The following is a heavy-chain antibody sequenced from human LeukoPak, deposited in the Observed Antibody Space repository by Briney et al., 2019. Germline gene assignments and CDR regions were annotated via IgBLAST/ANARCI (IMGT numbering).Heavy chain of an antibody. CDR2: ISGSGGST. V-gene: IGHV3-23*01. Sequence: GGSLRLSCAASGFTFSSYGMHWVRQASGKGLEWVSAISGSGGSTYYADSVKGRFTISRDNSKNTLYLQMNSLRAEDTAVYYCAKDTSSTYYDILTGSGAFDIWGQGTMVTVSS. CDR1: GFTFSSYG. CDR3: AKDTSSTYYDILTGSGAFDI. D-gene: IGHD3-9*01. J-gene: IGHJ3*02.